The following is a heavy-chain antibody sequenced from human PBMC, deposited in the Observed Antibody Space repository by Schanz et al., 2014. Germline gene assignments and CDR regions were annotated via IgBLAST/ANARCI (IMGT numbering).Heavy chain of an antibody. CDR2: INSVGSNT. V-gene: IGHV3-74*02. CDR1: GFTFSSHW. CDR3: ARKMKLGVYGGKGHDSLDI. J-gene: IGHJ3*02. Sequence: VQLVESGGGVVQSGGSLRLSCAASGFTFSSHWMHWVRQDPGKGLVWVARINSVGSNTDYADSVTGRFTISRDNAKNTLYLQMNTLRAEDTAVYYCARKMKLGVYGGKGHDSLDIWGQGTMVTVSS. D-gene: IGHD4-17*01.